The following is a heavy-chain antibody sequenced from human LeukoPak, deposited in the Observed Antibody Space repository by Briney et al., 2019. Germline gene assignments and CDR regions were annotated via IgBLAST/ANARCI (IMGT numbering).Heavy chain of an antibody. CDR2: ISAYNGNT. V-gene: IGHV1-18*01. D-gene: IGHD2-2*01. J-gene: IGHJ3*02. Sequence: ASVKVSCKASGYTFTSYGISWVRLAPGQGLEWMGWISAYNGNTNYAQKLQGRVTMTTDTSTSTAYMELRSLRSDDTAVYFCARDRDCSSTSCYLGEDAFDIWGQGTMVTVSS. CDR3: ARDRDCSSTSCYLGEDAFDI. CDR1: GYTFTSYG.